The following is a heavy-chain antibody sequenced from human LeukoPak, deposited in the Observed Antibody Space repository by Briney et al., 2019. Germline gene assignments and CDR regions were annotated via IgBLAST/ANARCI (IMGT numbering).Heavy chain of an antibody. V-gene: IGHV1-3*01. CDR2: INPANGIT. Sequence: GASVNVSCKASGYNFTNYVIHWVRQAPGQRLEWMGWINPANGITKYSQKFQGRVTITSDTSASTAHMELSGLKSEDAAVYYCARLPGGLGRYYFEYWGQGTLVAVSS. D-gene: IGHD3-16*02. J-gene: IGHJ4*02. CDR1: GYNFTNYV. CDR3: ARLPGGLGRYYFEY.